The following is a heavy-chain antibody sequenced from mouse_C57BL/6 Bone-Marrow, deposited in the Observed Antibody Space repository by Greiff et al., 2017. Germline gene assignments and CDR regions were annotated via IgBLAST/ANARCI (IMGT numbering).Heavy chain of an antibody. V-gene: IGHV5-6*01. J-gene: IGHJ2*01. CDR3: AGGLGDLDY. Sequence: EVKLMESGGDLVKPGGSLKLSCAASGFNFSSYGMSWVRQTPAKRLAWVATISSGGSYTYYPDSVKGRFTISRDNAKNTLYLQMSSLKSEDTDMYYCAGGLGDLDYWGQGTTLTVSS. D-gene: IGHD4-1*01. CDR2: ISSGGSYT. CDR1: GFNFSSYG.